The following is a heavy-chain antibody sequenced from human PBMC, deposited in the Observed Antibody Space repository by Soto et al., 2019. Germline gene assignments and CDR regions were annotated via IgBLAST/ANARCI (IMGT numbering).Heavy chain of an antibody. V-gene: IGHV5-51*01. J-gene: IGHJ6*02. Sequence: GESLKISCKGSGYSFTSYWIGWVRQMPGKGLEWMGIIYPGDSDTRYSPSFQGQVTISADKSISTAYLQWSSPKASDTAMYYCARLRGYCSSTSCYTHPDYYYYGMDVWGQGTTVTVSS. CDR2: IYPGDSDT. CDR1: GYSFTSYW. D-gene: IGHD2-2*02. CDR3: ARLRGYCSSTSCYTHPDYYYYGMDV.